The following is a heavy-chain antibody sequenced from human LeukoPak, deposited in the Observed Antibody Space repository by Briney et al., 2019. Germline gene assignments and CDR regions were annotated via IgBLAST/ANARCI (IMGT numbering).Heavy chain of an antibody. CDR1: GGSIGLYH. J-gene: IGHJ5*02. CDR3: ARDRAAGSDWLDP. Sequence: SETLSLTCTVSGGSIGLYHWTWIQQPPGKGLEWIGYIYYNGSTKYNQSLKSRVTISLDTSKNQFSLRLSSVTAADTAVYYCARDRAAGSDWLDPWGQGTLVTVSS. D-gene: IGHD3-10*01. V-gene: IGHV4-59*01. CDR2: IYYNGST.